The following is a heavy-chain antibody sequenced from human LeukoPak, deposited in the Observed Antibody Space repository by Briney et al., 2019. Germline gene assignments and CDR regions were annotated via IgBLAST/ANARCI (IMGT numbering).Heavy chain of an antibody. Sequence: GGSLRLSCAASGFTFSSYGMHWVRQAPGKGLEWVAVISYDGSNKYYADSVKGRFTISRDNSKNTLYLQMNSLRAEDTAVYYCAKELNTAMGFDYWGQGTLVTVSS. CDR3: AKELNTAMGFDY. CDR1: GFTFSSYG. J-gene: IGHJ4*02. CDR2: ISYDGSNK. V-gene: IGHV3-30*18. D-gene: IGHD5-18*01.